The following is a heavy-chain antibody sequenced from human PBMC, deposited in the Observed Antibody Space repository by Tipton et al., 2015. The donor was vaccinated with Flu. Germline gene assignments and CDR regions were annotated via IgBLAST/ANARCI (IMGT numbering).Heavy chain of an antibody. CDR3: ARVIWFGELLYGRYFDL. V-gene: IGHV4-59*08. CDR1: GFTFSSYW. J-gene: IGHJ2*01. D-gene: IGHD3-10*01. CDR2: IYYSGST. Sequence: LRLSCAASGFTFSSYWMSWVRQAPGKGLEWIGYIYYSGSTNYNPSLKSRVTISVDTSRNQFSLKLSSVTAADTAVYYCARVIWFGELLYGRYFDLWGRGTLVTVSS.